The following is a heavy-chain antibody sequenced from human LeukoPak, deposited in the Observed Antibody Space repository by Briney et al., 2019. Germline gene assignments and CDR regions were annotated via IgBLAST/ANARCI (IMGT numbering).Heavy chain of an antibody. V-gene: IGHV3-23*01. CDR2: ISGSGGST. D-gene: IGHD6-19*01. Sequence: GGSLRLSCAASGFTFSSYGMSWVRQAPGKGLEWVSAISGSGGSTYYADSVKGRFTISRDNSKNTLYLQMNSLRAEDTAVYYCAKASSSGWYLGYWGQGTLVTVSS. J-gene: IGHJ4*02. CDR1: GFTFSSYG. CDR3: AKASSSGWYLGY.